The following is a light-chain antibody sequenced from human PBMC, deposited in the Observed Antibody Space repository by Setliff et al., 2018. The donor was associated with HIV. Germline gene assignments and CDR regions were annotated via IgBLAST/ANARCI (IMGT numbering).Light chain of an antibody. J-gene: IGLJ1*01. Sequence: QCALTQPASVSGSPGQSITISCTGTSSDVGSYNLVSWYQQHPGKAPKLMIYEGSKRPSGVSNRFSGSKSGNTASLTISGLQAEDEADYYCCSYAGSSTTYVFGTGTKV. CDR1: SSDVGSYNL. CDR3: CSYAGSSTTYV. CDR2: EGS. V-gene: IGLV2-23*01.